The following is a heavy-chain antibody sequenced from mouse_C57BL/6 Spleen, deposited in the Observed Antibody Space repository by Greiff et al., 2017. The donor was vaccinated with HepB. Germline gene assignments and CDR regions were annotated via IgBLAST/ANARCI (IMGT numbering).Heavy chain of an antibody. J-gene: IGHJ2*01. Sequence: EVMLVESGGGLVKPGGSLKLSCAASGFTFSSYAMSWVRQTPEKRLEWVATISDGGSYTYYPDNVKGRFTISRDNAKNNLYLQMSQLKSEDTAMCYCARGTYDYGVFDYWGQGTTLTVSS. CDR3: ARGTYDYGVFDY. D-gene: IGHD2-4*01. V-gene: IGHV5-4*03. CDR2: ISDGGSYT. CDR1: GFTFSSYA.